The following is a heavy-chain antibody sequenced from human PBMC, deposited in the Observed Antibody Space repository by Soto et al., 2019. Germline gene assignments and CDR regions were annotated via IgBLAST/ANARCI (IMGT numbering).Heavy chain of an antibody. D-gene: IGHD4-17*01. J-gene: IGHJ4*02. CDR3: ARVDYTTVVTH. Sequence: PSETLSLTCTVSVGSISSYYWSWIRQPPGKGLEWIGYIYYSGSTNYNPSLKSRVTISVDTSKNQFSLKLSSVTAADTAVYYCARVDYTTVVTHWGQGTLVTVSS. CDR1: VGSISSYY. V-gene: IGHV4-59*01. CDR2: IYYSGST.